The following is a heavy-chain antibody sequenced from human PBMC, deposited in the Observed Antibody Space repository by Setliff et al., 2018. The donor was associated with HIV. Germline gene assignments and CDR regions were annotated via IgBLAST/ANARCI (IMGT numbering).Heavy chain of an antibody. D-gene: IGHD3-10*01. Sequence: ASVQVSCKASGYTFNNYGVMWVRQAPGQGLEWMGWISGYGNRKYAQKFEGRLTVTTDTSTSTVYMELRTLRSDDTAVYFCASGRGIYGSGALEAYDIWGQGTMVTVSS. CDR1: GYTFNNYG. CDR3: ASGRGIYGSGALEAYDI. CDR2: ISGYGNR. V-gene: IGHV1-18*01. J-gene: IGHJ3*02.